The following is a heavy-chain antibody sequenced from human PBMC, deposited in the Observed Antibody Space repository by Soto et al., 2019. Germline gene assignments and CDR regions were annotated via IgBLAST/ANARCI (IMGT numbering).Heavy chain of an antibody. CDR3: ARDLFWSGSTVWGMDV. J-gene: IGHJ6*02. CDR2: IYYSGST. V-gene: IGHV4-30-4*01. CDR1: GGSISSGDYY. Sequence: QVQLQESGPGLVKPSQTLSLTCTVSGGSISSGDYYWSWIRQPPGKGLEWIGYIYYSGSTYYNPSLTSRVTISLDTSKNQFSLKLSSVTAADTAVYYCARDLFWSGSTVWGMDVWGQGTTVTVSS. D-gene: IGHD3-3*01.